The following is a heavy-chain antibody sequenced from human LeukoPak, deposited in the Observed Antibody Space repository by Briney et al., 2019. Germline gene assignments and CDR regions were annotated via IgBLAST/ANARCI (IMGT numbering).Heavy chain of an antibody. D-gene: IGHD3-16*01. CDR1: GFTFSSYA. CDR2: ISGSGGST. V-gene: IGHV3-23*01. J-gene: IGHJ6*04. CDR3: AKWGYYYHGMDV. Sequence: GGSLRLSCAASGFTFSSYAMSWVRQAPGKGLEWVSAISGSGGSTYYADSVKGRVTISRDNSKNTLYLQMNSLRAEDTAVYYCAKWGYYYHGMDVWGKGTTVTVSS.